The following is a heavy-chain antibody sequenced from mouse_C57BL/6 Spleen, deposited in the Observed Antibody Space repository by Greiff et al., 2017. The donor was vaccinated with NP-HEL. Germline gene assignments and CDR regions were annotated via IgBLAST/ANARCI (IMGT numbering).Heavy chain of an antibody. Sequence: DVKLVESGGGLVKPGGSLKLSCAASGFTFTDYGMHWVRQAPEKGLEWVAYISSGSSTIYYADTVKGRFTISRDNAKNTLFLQMTSLRSEDTAMYYCANYYGSSYDYYAMDYWGQGTSVTVSS. CDR1: GFTFTDYG. CDR2: ISSGSSTI. J-gene: IGHJ4*01. V-gene: IGHV5-17*01. D-gene: IGHD1-1*01. CDR3: ANYYGSSYDYYAMDY.